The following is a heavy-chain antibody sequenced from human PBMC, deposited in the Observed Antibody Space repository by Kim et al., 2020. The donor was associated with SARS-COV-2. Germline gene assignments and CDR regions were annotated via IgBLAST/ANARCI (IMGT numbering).Heavy chain of an antibody. V-gene: IGHV3-23*01. D-gene: IGHD3-9*01. CDR3: AKDPGWSRYLSWFDP. CDR1: GFTFSSYA. Sequence: GGSLRLSCAASGFTFSSYAMSWVRQAPGKGLEWVSAISGSGGSTYYADSVKGRFTISRDNSKNTLYLQMNSLRAEDTAVYYCAKDPGWSRYLSWFDPWGQGTLVTVSS. J-gene: IGHJ5*02. CDR2: ISGSGGST.